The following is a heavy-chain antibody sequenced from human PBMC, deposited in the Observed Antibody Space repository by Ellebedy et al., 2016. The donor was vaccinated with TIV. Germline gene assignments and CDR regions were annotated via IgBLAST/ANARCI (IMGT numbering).Heavy chain of an antibody. D-gene: IGHD6-13*01. V-gene: IGHV3-74*01. J-gene: IGHJ4*02. Sequence: PGGSLRLSCAASGFTVTDHWMHWVRQAPGEGLVWVSRVSWDGTTTHYADSVKGRFTISRDNAKNTLYLQMNSLRSEDTGVYYCERGHNAGLDCWGQGTLVTVSS. CDR1: GFTVTDHW. CDR2: VSWDGTTT. CDR3: ERGHNAGLDC.